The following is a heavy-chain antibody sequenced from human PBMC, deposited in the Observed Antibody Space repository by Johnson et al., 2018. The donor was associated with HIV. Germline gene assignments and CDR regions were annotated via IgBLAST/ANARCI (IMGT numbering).Heavy chain of an antibody. V-gene: IGHV3-30*04. CDR3: AKDPGRQWLVMCAFDI. J-gene: IGHJ3*02. CDR1: EFTFSNYA. D-gene: IGHD6-19*01. CDR2: ISYDGSNK. Sequence: QVLLVESGGGMVKPGGSLRLSCAASEFTFSNYAMHWVRQAPGKGLEWVAVISYDGSNKYYADSVKGRFTISRDNSKNTLYLQMNSLRAEDTAVYYCAKDPGRQWLVMCAFDIWGQGTMVTVSS.